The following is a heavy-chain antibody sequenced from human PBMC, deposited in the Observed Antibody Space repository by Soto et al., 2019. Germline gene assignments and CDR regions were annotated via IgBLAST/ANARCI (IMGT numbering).Heavy chain of an antibody. J-gene: IGHJ4*02. D-gene: IGHD1-20*01. V-gene: IGHV4-39*01. CDR1: SGSISVTDVF. Sequence: SETLSLTCTVSSGSISVTDVFWGWVRQPPGKGLEWIGNVDYSGTAYFSPSLATRATFHVDTSKNQFSLTLYSVTAADTAVYYCARITGRHLDYWGQGSLVTVSS. CDR2: VDYSGTA. CDR3: ARITGRHLDY.